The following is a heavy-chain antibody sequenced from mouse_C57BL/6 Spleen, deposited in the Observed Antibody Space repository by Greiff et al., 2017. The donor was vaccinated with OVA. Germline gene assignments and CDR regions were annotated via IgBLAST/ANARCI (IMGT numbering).Heavy chain of an antibody. V-gene: IGHV1-15*01. CDR3: TRLMVFNWDGGYFDV. J-gene: IGHJ1*03. Sequence: QVQLQQSGAELVRPGASVTLSCKASGYTFTDYEMHWVKQTPVHGLEWIGAIDPETGGTAYNQKFKGKAILTADKSSSTAYMELRSLTSEESAVYYCTRLMVFNWDGGYFDVWGTGTTVTVSS. CDR2: IDPETGGT. D-gene: IGHD4-1*01. CDR1: GYTFTDYE.